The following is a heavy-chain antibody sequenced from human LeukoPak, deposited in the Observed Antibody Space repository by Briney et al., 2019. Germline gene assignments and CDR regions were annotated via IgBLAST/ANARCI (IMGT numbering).Heavy chain of an antibody. CDR3: AKDRSTSWSLDY. CDR2: ISNDGNNK. CDR1: GFTFSSSG. D-gene: IGHD2-2*01. Sequence: GRSLRLSCAASGFTFSSSGMHWVRQAPGKGLEWVAVISNDGNNKYYADSVKGRFTIPRDNSKNTQYLQMNSLGAEDTAVYYCAKDRSTSWSLDYWGQGTLVTVSS. V-gene: IGHV3-30*18. J-gene: IGHJ4*02.